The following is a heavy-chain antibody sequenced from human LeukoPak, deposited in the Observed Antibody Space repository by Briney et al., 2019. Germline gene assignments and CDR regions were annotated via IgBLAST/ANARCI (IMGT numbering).Heavy chain of an antibody. J-gene: IGHJ4*02. CDR3: AREAPWYGQHYYFDY. CDR1: GFTFSAYW. CDR2: IKPDGSEI. V-gene: IGHV3-7*01. Sequence: RAGGSLRLSCAASGFTFSAYWMSWVRQAPGEGLEWVANIKPDGSEISYVDSVKGRFTISRDNAKNSLYLQMDSLRAEDTAVYYCAREAPWYGQHYYFDYWGQGTPVSVSS. D-gene: IGHD6-13*01.